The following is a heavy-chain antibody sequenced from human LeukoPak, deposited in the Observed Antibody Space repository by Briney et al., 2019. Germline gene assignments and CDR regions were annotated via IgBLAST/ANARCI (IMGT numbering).Heavy chain of an antibody. J-gene: IGHJ5*02. D-gene: IGHD3-3*01. Sequence: GSLRLSCAASGFTFSDYYMSWIRQAPGKGLEWVSYISSSGSTIYYADSVKGRFTISRDNAKNSLYLQMNSLRAEDTAVYYCAREITIFGVVTRFDPWGQGTLVTVSS. CDR1: GFTFSDYY. CDR2: ISSSGSTI. CDR3: AREITIFGVVTRFDP. V-gene: IGHV3-11*01.